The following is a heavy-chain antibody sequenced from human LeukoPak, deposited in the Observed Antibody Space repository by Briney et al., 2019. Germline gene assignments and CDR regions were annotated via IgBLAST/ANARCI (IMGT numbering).Heavy chain of an antibody. V-gene: IGHV1-18*01. CDR1: GYTFTSYG. CDR3: ARFRGAYCRSTSCYGMAYFDY. CDR2: ISAYNGNT. Sequence: GASVKVSCKASGYTFTSYGISWVRQAPGQGLEWMGWISAYNGNTNYAQKLQGRVTMTTDTSTSTAYMELRSLRSDDTAVYYCARFRGAYCRSTSCYGMAYFDYWGQGTLVTVSS. D-gene: IGHD2-2*01. J-gene: IGHJ4*02.